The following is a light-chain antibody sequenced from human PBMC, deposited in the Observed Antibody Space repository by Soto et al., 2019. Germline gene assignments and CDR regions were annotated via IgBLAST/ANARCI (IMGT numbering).Light chain of an antibody. CDR2: GAS. Sequence: EIVMTQSPATLSVSPGERATLSCRASQSVSGNLAWYQQKPGQAPRLLIYGASTRATGIPARFSGSGSGTXFTLTISSLQSEDFAVYYCQQYNNWPPMTFGPGTKVDVK. CDR3: QQYNNWPPMT. CDR1: QSVSGN. J-gene: IGKJ3*01. V-gene: IGKV3-15*01.